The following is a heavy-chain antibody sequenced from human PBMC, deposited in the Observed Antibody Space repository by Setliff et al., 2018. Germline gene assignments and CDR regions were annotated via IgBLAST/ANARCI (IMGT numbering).Heavy chain of an antibody. CDR1: GYTFRSYG. CDR2: TIPMFGTT. D-gene: IGHD5-18*01. Sequence: SVKVSCKASGYTFRSYGITWVRQAPGQGLEWMGGTIPMFGTTSYARQFQGRVTIITDESTSTAYMELSSLRFEDTAVYYCAREGVDTRSSTDYRYYMDVWGKGTTVTVSS. CDR3: AREGVDTRSSTDYRYYMDV. V-gene: IGHV1-69*05. J-gene: IGHJ6*03.